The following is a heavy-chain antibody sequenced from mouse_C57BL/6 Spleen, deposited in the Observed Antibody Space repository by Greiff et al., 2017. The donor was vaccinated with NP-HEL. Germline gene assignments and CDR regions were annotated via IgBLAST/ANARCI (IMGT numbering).Heavy chain of an antibody. Sequence: QVQLKQSGAELVRPGASVKLSCKASGYTFTDYYINWVKQRPGQGLEWIARIYPGSGNTYYNEKFKGKATLTAEKSSSTAYMQLSSLTSEDSAVYFCARCYYDYEGYAMDYWGQGTSVTVSS. J-gene: IGHJ4*01. CDR3: ARCYYDYEGYAMDY. CDR1: GYTFTDYY. CDR2: IYPGSGNT. D-gene: IGHD2-4*01. V-gene: IGHV1-76*01.